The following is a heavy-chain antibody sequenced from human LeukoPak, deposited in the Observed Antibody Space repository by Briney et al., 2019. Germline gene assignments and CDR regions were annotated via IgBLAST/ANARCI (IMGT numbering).Heavy chain of an antibody. V-gene: IGHV4-59*01. CDR3: AKGSPVDS. CDR2: IYYSGST. Sequence: SETLSLTCSVSGGSISSYYWSWIRQPPGRGLEWIGNIYYSGSTNYNPSLKSRVTISVDTSKKQFSLKLHSVTAADTAVYYCAKGSPVDSWGQGTLVTVSS. CDR1: GGSISSYY. J-gene: IGHJ4*02.